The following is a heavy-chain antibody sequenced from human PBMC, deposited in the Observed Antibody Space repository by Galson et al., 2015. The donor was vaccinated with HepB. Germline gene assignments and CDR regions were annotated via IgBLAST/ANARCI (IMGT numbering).Heavy chain of an antibody. Sequence: YLRLSCAPSGFTFPGNAMSWVRQAPGKGLEWVAAIRGNGADKFYPDSVKGRFTIARDNVKNTLYLQMASLRADDTAIYYCTKGPLSSSNIFDAWGQGTLVTVSS. D-gene: IGHD2-2*01. V-gene: IGHV3-23*01. CDR1: GFTFPGNA. CDR2: IRGNGADK. J-gene: IGHJ4*02. CDR3: TKGPLSSSNIFDA.